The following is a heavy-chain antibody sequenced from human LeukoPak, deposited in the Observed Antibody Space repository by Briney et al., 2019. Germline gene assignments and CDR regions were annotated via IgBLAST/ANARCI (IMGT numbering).Heavy chain of an antibody. CDR1: GFTVSSNY. J-gene: IGHJ4*02. CDR2: IYSGGST. V-gene: IGHV3-53*01. CDR3: ARAGLYCSGGSCYHFDY. Sequence: PGGSLRLSCAASGFTVSSNYMSWVRQAPGKGLEWVSVIYSGGSTYYADSVKGRSTISRDNSKNTLYLQMNSLRAEDTAVYYCARAGLYCSGGSCYHFDYWGQGTLVTVSS. D-gene: IGHD2-15*01.